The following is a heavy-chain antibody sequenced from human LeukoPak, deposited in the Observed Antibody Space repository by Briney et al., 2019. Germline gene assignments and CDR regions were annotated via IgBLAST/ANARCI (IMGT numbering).Heavy chain of an antibody. D-gene: IGHD3-10*01. Sequence: GGSLRLSCAASGFTFSSYAMSWVRQAPGKGLEWVSAISGSGGSTYYADSAKGRFTISRDNSKNTLYLQMNSLRAEDTAVYYCATLWFGELLFVPFDYWGQGTLVTVSS. CDR2: ISGSGGST. CDR1: GFTFSSYA. CDR3: ATLWFGELLFVPFDY. V-gene: IGHV3-23*01. J-gene: IGHJ4*02.